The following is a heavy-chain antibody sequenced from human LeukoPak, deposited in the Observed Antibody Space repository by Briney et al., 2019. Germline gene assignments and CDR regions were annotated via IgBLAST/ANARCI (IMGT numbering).Heavy chain of an antibody. J-gene: IGHJ6*02. D-gene: IGHD2-2*01. CDR2: IRSKANSYAT. CDR1: GFTFSGSA. Sequence: GGSLRLSCAASGFTFSGSAMHWVRQASGKGLEWVGRIRSKANSYATAYAASVKGRFTISRDDSKNTAYLQMNSLKTEDTAVYYCTSFSIVVVPAATEDYYYYGMDVWGQGTTVTVPS. V-gene: IGHV3-73*01. CDR3: TSFSIVVVPAATEDYYYYGMDV.